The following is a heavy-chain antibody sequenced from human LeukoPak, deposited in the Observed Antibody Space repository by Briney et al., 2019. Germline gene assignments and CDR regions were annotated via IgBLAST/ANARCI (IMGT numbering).Heavy chain of an antibody. D-gene: IGHD2-2*01. V-gene: IGHV3-21*01. CDR3: ARADCSSSTCYLRRSWFDP. Sequence: PGGSLRLSCAASGFGFSGHDMSWVRQAPGKGLEWVSSISFSSTYIYYADSVRGRFTISRDNAKNSLYLQMNSLRVEDTAVYYCARADCSSSTCYLRRSWFDPCGQGTLVTASS. CDR1: GFGFSGHD. J-gene: IGHJ5*01. CDR2: ISFSSTYI.